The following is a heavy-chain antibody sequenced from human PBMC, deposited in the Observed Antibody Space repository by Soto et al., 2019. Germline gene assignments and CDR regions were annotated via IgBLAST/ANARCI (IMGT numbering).Heavy chain of an antibody. Sequence: QVQLVESGGGVVQPGRSLSLSCAASGFTFSSYGMHWVRQAPGKGLEWVAVLWYDGSNIYYADSVKGRFTIFRDISKNTLYLQMNSLRAEDTDVYYCARDQTIRVSLDYWGQGPLVTVSA. CDR2: LWYDGSNI. J-gene: IGHJ4*02. CDR3: ARDQTIRVSLDY. D-gene: IGHD3-3*02. CDR1: GFTFSSYG. V-gene: IGHV3-33*01.